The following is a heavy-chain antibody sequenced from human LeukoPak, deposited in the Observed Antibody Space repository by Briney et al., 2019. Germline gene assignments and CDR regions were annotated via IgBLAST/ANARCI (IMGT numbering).Heavy chain of an antibody. D-gene: IGHD2-2*02. CDR3: ARGGIGYCSSTSCHNPYDY. V-gene: IGHV3-30*04. CDR2: ISYDGSNK. J-gene: IGHJ4*02. Sequence: GGSLRLSCAASGFTFSSYAMHWVRQAPGKGLEWVAVISYDGSNKYYADCVKGRFTISRDNSKNTLYLQMNSLRAEDTAVYYCARGGIGYCSSTSCHNPYDYWGQGTLVTVSS. CDR1: GFTFSSYA.